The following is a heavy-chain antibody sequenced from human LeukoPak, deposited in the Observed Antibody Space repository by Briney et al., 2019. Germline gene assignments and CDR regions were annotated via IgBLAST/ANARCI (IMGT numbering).Heavy chain of an antibody. Sequence: ASVKVSCKASGYTFTSYGISWVRQAPGQGLEWMGWISAYNGNTNYAQKLQGRVTMTTDTSTSTAHMELRSLRSDDTAVYYCARLVSDFWSGYYTEYYFDYWGQGALVTVSS. CDR3: ARLVSDFWSGYYTEYYFDY. D-gene: IGHD3-3*01. V-gene: IGHV1-18*01. CDR2: ISAYNGNT. CDR1: GYTFTSYG. J-gene: IGHJ4*02.